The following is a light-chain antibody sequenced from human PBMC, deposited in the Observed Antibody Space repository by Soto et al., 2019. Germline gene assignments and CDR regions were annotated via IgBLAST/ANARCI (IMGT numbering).Light chain of an antibody. CDR1: SSDVGGYNY. CDR2: EVS. CDR3: SSYAGSNNFGYV. J-gene: IGLJ1*01. V-gene: IGLV2-8*01. Sequence: QSALTQPPSASGSPGQSVTISCTGTSSDVGGYNYVSWYQQHPGKAPKLMIYEVSKRPSGVPDRFSGSKSGNTASLTVSGLQAEDGADYYCSSYAGSNNFGYVFGTGTKVTVL.